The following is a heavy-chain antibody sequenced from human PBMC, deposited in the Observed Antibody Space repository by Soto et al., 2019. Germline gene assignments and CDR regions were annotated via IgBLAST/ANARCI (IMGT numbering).Heavy chain of an antibody. CDR1: GGSISSPHDY. D-gene: IGHD3-16*01. J-gene: IGHJ4*02. Sequence: SETPSLTCTVSGGSISSPHDYWDWIRKSPGRGLEWIGSIYYTGSSYYNPSLKSRITVSVDTSKNQFSLDLTSVTAADTAVYYCARHGLTAYMAYYFDFWGQGTQVTVSS. CDR3: ARHGLTAYMAYYFDF. V-gene: IGHV4-39*01. CDR2: IYYTGSS.